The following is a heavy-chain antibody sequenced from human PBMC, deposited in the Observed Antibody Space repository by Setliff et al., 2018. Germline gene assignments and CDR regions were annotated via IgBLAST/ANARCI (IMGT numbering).Heavy chain of an antibody. J-gene: IGHJ5*02. CDR3: ARASHSYGSPNWFDP. D-gene: IGHD3-22*01. Sequence: SETLSLTCNVSGDFISSGGYTWNWIRQHPEMGLEWIGYIFYNGNTFYNPSLQSRVTISVDTSKNQFSLKLTPLNAADSAVYYCARASHSYGSPNWFDPWGPGTLVTAPQ. CDR2: IFYNGNT. CDR1: GDFISSGGYT. V-gene: IGHV4-31*03.